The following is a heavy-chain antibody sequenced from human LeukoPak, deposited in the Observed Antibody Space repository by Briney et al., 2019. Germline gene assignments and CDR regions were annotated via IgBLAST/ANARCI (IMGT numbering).Heavy chain of an antibody. CDR3: ARKGDV. Sequence: SQTLSLTCTVSGGSISSGSYYWSWIRQPAGTGLEWIGRIYTSGSTNYNPSLKSRVTISVDTSKNQFSLKLSSVTAADTAVYYCARKGDVWGKGTTVTVSS. CDR2: IYTSGST. CDR1: GGSISSGSYY. J-gene: IGHJ6*04. V-gene: IGHV4-61*02.